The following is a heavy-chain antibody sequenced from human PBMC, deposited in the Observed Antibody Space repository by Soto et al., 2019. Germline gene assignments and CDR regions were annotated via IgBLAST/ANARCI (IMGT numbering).Heavy chain of an antibody. D-gene: IGHD3-3*01. V-gene: IGHV3-23*01. Sequence: GGSLRLSCVVSGRTFRSYAMSWVRQAPGKGLEWVSGISGGGAGTYYADSVKGRFTISRDPSTTTLFLDMYSLGAEDTAIYYCAKGRKPDHDDGLCAFDSWGQGVLVTVS. CDR3: AKGRKPDHDDGLCAFDS. CDR2: ISGGGAGT. J-gene: IGHJ4*02. CDR1: GRTFRSYA.